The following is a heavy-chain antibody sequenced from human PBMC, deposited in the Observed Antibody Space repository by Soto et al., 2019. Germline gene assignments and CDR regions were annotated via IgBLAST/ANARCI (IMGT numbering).Heavy chain of an antibody. V-gene: IGHV4-31*03. CDR3: AVGTFAYDYASGYAAEPLDD. CDR1: GGSISSGAYH. J-gene: IGHJ4*02. Sequence: QVQLRESGPGLVKASQILSLTCTVSGGSISSGAYHWSWVRQHPGQGLEWMGYISYAGSTYYNPPLKSRITISLDTFKIELSPRLSSLTVADAAVFYCAVGTFAYDYASGYAAEPLDDWGQGTLVTVSS. CDR2: ISYAGST. D-gene: IGHD5-12*01.